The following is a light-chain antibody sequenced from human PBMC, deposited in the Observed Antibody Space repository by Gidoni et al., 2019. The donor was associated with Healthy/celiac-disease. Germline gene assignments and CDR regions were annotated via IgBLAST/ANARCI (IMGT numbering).Light chain of an antibody. CDR2: QDS. CDR3: QAWDSSPWV. J-gene: IGLJ3*02. CDR1: KLGDKY. Sequence: SYELTQPPSVSVSPGQTASITCSGDKLGDKYACWYQQKPGQSPVLVIYQDSKRPSGIPERFSGSNSENTATLTISGTQAMDEADYYCQAWDSSPWVFGGGTKLTVL. V-gene: IGLV3-1*01.